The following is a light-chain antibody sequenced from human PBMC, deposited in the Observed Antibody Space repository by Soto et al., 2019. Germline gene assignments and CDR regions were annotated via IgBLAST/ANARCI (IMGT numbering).Light chain of an antibody. Sequence: QSALTQPPSLSAAPGQEVTISCSGSGSNVGYNSVSWYQQLPGTAPKLLIYDNYKRPSGIPARFSGSKSGTSASLGITGLQTGDEADYYCGAWDDRLTAYVFGSGTKLT. CDR3: GAWDDRLTAYV. CDR1: GSNVGYNS. CDR2: DNY. V-gene: IGLV1-51*01. J-gene: IGLJ1*01.